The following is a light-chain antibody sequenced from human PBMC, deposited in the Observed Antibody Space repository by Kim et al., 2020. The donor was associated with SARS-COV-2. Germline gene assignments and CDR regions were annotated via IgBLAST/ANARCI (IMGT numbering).Light chain of an antibody. J-gene: IGKJ4*01. V-gene: IGKV1D-8*01. CDR3: QQYHSFPLT. CDR2: AAS. CDR1: QGVSNY. Sequence: ASTGDRLTITCRLSQGVSNYLAWYQQKPGKAPELLIDAASTLQSGVPSRFSGSGSGTDFSLTITYVQSEDFATYYCQQYHSFPLTFGGGTKVDIK.